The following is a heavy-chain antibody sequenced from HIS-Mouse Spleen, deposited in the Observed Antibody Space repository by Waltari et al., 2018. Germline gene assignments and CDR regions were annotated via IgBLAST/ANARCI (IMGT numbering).Heavy chain of an antibody. V-gene: IGHV4-39*07. Sequence: QLQLQESGPGLVKPSETLSLTRTVPGGSISSRSYYWGSPRQPPGKGLEWIGSIYYSGSTYYNPSLKSRVTISVDTSKNQFSLKLSSVTAADTAVYYCAREIPYSSSWYDWYFDLWGRGTLVTVSS. CDR2: IYYSGST. CDR3: AREIPYSSSWYDWYFDL. J-gene: IGHJ2*01. CDR1: GGSISSRSYY. D-gene: IGHD6-13*01.